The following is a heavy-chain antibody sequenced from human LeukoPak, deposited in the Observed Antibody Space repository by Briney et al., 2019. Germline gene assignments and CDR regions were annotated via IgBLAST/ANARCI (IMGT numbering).Heavy chain of an antibody. V-gene: IGHV4-34*01. Sequence: NPSETLSLTCTVSGGSISSYYWSWIRQPPGKGLEWIGEINHSGSTNYNPSLKSRVTISVDTSKNQFSLKLSSVTAADTAVYYCARGDVLLWFEELLTGPYFDYWGQGTLVTVSS. CDR3: ARGDVLLWFEELLTGPYFDY. D-gene: IGHD3-10*01. CDR2: INHSGST. CDR1: GGSISSYY. J-gene: IGHJ4*02.